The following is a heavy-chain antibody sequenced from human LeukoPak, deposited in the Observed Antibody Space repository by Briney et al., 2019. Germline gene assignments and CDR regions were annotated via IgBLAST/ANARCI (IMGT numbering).Heavy chain of an antibody. CDR2: IRSKSYGGTA. V-gene: IGHV3-49*03. J-gene: IGHJ5*02. D-gene: IGHD2-15*01. CDR3: GRAPRPVAWNWFDP. CDR1: GFTFGDYA. Sequence: PGGSLRLYCRTSGFTFGDYALSWFRQAPGKGLEWVGFIRSKSYGGTAEYAASVKDRFTISRDDSTRIAYLQMKSLKTEDTGVYYCGRAPRPVAWNWFDPWGRGTLVTVSS.